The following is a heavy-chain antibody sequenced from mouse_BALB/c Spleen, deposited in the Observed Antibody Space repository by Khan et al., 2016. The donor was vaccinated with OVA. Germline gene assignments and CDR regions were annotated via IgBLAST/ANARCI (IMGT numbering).Heavy chain of an antibody. CDR2: INPSNGRT. CDR3: ARLLITFDY. CDR1: GYTLTSYW. J-gene: IGHJ2*01. V-gene: IGHV1S81*02. Sequence: QVQLQQSGAELVNPGASVNLSCKASGYTLTSYWMHWVKQRPGQGLEWLGEINPSNGRTNYNEKFKSKATLTVDKSSSTAYMQLSSPTSEDSAVYYCARLLITFDYWGQGTTLTVSS. D-gene: IGHD2-1*01.